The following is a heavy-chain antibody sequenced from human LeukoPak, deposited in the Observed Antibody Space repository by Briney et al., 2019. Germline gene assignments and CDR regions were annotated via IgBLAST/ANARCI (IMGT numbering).Heavy chain of an antibody. CDR1: GYSISSGYY. J-gene: IGHJ4*02. CDR3: ARLYRQLGSVY. CDR2: IYYSGST. D-gene: IGHD6-13*01. Sequence: PSETLSLTCTVSGYSISSGYYWGWIRQPPGKGLEWIGSIYYSGSTCYNPSLKSRVTISVDTSKNQFSLKLSSVTAADTAVYYCARLYRQLGSVYWGQGTLVTVSS. V-gene: IGHV4-38-2*02.